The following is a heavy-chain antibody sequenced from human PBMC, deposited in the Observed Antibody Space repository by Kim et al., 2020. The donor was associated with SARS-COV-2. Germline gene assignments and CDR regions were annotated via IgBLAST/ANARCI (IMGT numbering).Heavy chain of an antibody. CDR3: ARGLMVRGVIY. Sequence: SETLSLTCAVYGGSFSGYYWSWIRQPPGKWLEWIGEINHSGSTNYNPSLKSRVTISVDTSKNQFSLKLSSVTAADTAVYYCARGLMVRGVIYWGQGTLVT. CDR2: INHSGST. D-gene: IGHD3-10*01. V-gene: IGHV4-34*01. CDR1: GGSFSGYY. J-gene: IGHJ4*02.